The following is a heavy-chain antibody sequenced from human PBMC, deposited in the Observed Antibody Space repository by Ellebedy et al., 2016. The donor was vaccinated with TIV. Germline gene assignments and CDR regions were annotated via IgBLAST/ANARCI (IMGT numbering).Heavy chain of an antibody. CDR1: GVSISPYY. J-gene: IGHJ3*02. V-gene: IGHV4-59*01. CDR3: ARVVWQQPVSYAFDI. CDR2: IQYSGST. Sequence: MPSETLSLTCTVSGVSISPYYWSWIWQPPEKGLEWIGYIQYSGSTNYNPSLKSRVTISLDTSKNQFSLKLRSVTAADTAVYYCARVVWQQPVSYAFDIWGQGTMVAVSS. D-gene: IGHD6-13*01.